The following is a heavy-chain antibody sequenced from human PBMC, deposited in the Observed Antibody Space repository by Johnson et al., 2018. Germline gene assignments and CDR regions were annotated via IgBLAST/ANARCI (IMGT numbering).Heavy chain of an antibody. CDR2: VYHSGST. CDR3: AGDNEFQFDRRGSVGLALDI. D-gene: IGHD3-9*01. CDR1: GASISSSNW. Sequence: QVQLQESGPGLVKPSETLSLTCGVSGASISSSNWWSWVRQSPGKGLEWIGEVYHSGSTNYNPSLQSLVTISVDESKNQFSLKLKSVTAAATAVYYVAGDNEFQFDRRGSVGLALDIWGQGTMVFVSS. J-gene: IGHJ3*02. V-gene: IGHV4-4*02.